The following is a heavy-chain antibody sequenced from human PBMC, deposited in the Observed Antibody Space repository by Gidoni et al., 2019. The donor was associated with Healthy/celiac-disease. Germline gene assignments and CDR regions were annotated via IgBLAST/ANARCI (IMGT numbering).Heavy chain of an antibody. V-gene: IGHV1-18*04. D-gene: IGHD2-2*01. CDR2: ISAYNGNT. Sequence: QVQLVQSGAEVKKPGAAVKVSCKASGYTFTSYGISWVRQAPGPGLEWMVWISAYNGNTNHAPKLQGSVPMHTDTSTSTAYMELRSLRSDDTAVYYCARFGRIRPAASYYYGMDVWGQGTTVTVAS. CDR1: GYTFTSYG. CDR3: ARFGRIRPAASYYYGMDV. J-gene: IGHJ6*02.